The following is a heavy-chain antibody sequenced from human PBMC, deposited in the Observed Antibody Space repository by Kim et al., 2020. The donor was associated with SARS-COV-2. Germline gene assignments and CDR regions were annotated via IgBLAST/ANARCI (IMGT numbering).Heavy chain of an antibody. J-gene: IGHJ6*02. D-gene: IGHD5-18*01. CDR1: GFTFSSYW. CDR2: IKQDGSEK. V-gene: IGHV3-7*01. CDR3: ARDGHRRIQLWSHYYYGMDV. Sequence: GGSLRLSCAASGFTFSSYWMSWVRQAPGKGLEWVANIKQDGSEKYYVDSVKGRFTISRDNAKNSLYLQMNSLRAEDTAVYYCARDGHRRIQLWSHYYYGMDVWGQGTTVTVSS.